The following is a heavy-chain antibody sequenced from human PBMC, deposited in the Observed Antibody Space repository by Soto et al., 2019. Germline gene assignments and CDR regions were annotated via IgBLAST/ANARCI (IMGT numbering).Heavy chain of an antibody. CDR3: ARGSSRWDY. CDR1: VAPFRSFN. D-gene: IGHD6-13*01. V-gene: IGHV4-4*07. CDR2: TYSGGRN. J-gene: IGHJ4*02. Sequence: QVQLQESGPGLVKPSETLSLPCTVLVAPFRSFNGSWSRQPAGKGLEWIGRTYSGGRNNYNPSLKSRVTMSVDTSKNQFSLRLSSVTAADTAMYYCARGSSRWDYWGQGTLVTVSS.